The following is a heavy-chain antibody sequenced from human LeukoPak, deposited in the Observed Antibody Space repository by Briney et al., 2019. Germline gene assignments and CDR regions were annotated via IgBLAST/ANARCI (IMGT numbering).Heavy chain of an antibody. CDR2: ISAYNGNT. Sequence: VASVKVSCKASGYTFTSYGISWVRQAPGQGLEWMGCISAYNGNTNYAQRLQGRVTMTTDRSTSTAYMELRSLRSDDTAVYYCARGPIIDIAIVPAADEYYYMDVWGKGTTVTVSS. D-gene: IGHD2-2*01. J-gene: IGHJ6*03. V-gene: IGHV1-18*01. CDR1: GYTFTSYG. CDR3: ARGPIIDIAIVPAADEYYYMDV.